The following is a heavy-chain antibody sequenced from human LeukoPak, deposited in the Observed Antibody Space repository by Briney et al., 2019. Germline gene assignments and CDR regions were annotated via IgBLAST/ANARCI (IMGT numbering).Heavy chain of an antibody. J-gene: IGHJ4*02. V-gene: IGHV3-23*01. Sequence: GGSLTLSCAASGLSFSSFATSWVRQAPARGLEWLSSMKGTGETFYADSVRGRFTLSRDDSRNTVYLQLNNLRVEDTAVYYCARASWVSSADAVWWGQGTVVTVSS. CDR3: ARASWVSSADAVW. CDR2: MKGTGET. CDR1: GLSFSSFA. D-gene: IGHD3-16*01.